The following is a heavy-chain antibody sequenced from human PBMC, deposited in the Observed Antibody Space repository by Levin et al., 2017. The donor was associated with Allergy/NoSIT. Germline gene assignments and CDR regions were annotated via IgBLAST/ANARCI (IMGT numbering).Heavy chain of an antibody. J-gene: IGHJ6*03. V-gene: IGHV1-69*01. CDR3: ARGGGSGSSSFSDYHFYYLDV. CDR1: GGIFDTFA. CDR2: IIPVYGRA. D-gene: IGHD6-6*01. Sequence: GGSLRLSCKASGGIFDTFAINWVRQVPGQGLEWIGGIIPVYGRANYAQTFQGRVTITADESTTTVYMEVTNLRSEDTAVYFCARGGGSGSSSFSDYHFYYLDVWGKGTPVTVSS.